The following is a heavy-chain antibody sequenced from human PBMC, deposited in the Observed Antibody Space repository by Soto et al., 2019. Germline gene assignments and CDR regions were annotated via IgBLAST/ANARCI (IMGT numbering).Heavy chain of an antibody. Sequence: SVKVSCKDSGLTFSSSAVQWVRQARGQRLEWIGKIVVGSGNTNYAQKFQERVTITRDMSTSTADMELSSLRSEDTAFYYCAAFDPGPMGFDPWGQGTLVTVSS. D-gene: IGHD3-9*01. V-gene: IGHV1-58*01. J-gene: IGHJ5*02. CDR1: GLTFSSSA. CDR2: IVVGSGNT. CDR3: AAFDPGPMGFDP.